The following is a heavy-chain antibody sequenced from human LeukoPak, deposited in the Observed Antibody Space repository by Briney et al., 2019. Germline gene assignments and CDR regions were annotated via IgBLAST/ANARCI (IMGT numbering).Heavy chain of an antibody. J-gene: IGHJ4*02. CDR1: GKTLSDLS. D-gene: IGHD5-18*01. V-gene: IGHV1-24*01. Sequence: AASVKVSCKVSGKTLSDLSIHWLRQPPGKGLEGLGGSDPEDGERIYAQMFQGRVTMTEDTSIDTAYMELSSLRSEDTAVYYCVTGFTTMAVDYFDYWGQGTLVTVSP. CDR2: SDPEDGER. CDR3: VTGFTTMAVDYFDY.